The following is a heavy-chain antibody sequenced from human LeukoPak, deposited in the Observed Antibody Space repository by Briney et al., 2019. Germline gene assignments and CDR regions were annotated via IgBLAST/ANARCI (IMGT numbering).Heavy chain of an antibody. Sequence: GGSLRLSCAASGFTFSSYEMNWVRQAPGKGLEWVSYISSSGSTIYYADSAKGRFTISRDNAKNSLYLQMNSLRAEDTAVYYCAAATTVDYYGMDVWGQGTTVTVSS. CDR3: AAATTVDYYGMDV. CDR1: GFTFSSYE. D-gene: IGHD1-1*01. J-gene: IGHJ6*02. V-gene: IGHV3-48*03. CDR2: ISSSGSTI.